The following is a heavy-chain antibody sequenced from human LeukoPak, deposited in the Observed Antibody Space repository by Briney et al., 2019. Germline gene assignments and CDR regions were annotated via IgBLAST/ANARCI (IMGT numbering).Heavy chain of an antibody. V-gene: IGHV4-34*01. CDR1: GGSFSGYY. CDR3: ARVGYCSSTRNYYYYYYMDV. D-gene: IGHD2-2*01. Sequence: SETLSLTCAVYGGSFSGYYWSWIRQPPGKGLDWMGEINHIESTNYNPSLKSRVTISVDTSKNQFSLKLSSVTAADTAVYYCARVGYCSSTRNYYYYYYMDVWGKGTTVTVSS. CDR2: INHIEST. J-gene: IGHJ6*03.